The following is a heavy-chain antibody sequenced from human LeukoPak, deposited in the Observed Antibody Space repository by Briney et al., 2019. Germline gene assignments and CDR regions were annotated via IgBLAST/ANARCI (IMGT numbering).Heavy chain of an antibody. Sequence: GASVKVSCKASGYTFTSYAMHWVRQAPGQRLEWMGWINAGNGNTKYSQKFQGRVTITRDTSASTAYMELSSLRSEDTAVYYCARVPHYCSGGSCYYYGMDVWGQGTTVTVSS. CDR3: ARVPHYCSGGSCYYYGMDV. CDR1: GYTFTSYA. CDR2: INAGNGNT. V-gene: IGHV1-3*01. D-gene: IGHD2-15*01. J-gene: IGHJ6*02.